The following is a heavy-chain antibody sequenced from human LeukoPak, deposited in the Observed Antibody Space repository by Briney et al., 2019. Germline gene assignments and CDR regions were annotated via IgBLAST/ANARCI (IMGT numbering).Heavy chain of an antibody. V-gene: IGHV3-33*06. J-gene: IGHJ5*02. CDR2: IWYDGSNK. CDR1: GFTFSSYG. D-gene: IGHD2-2*02. Sequence: GGSLRLSCAASGFTFSSYGMHWVRQAPGKGLEWVAVIWYDGSNKYYADSVKGRFTIYRDNSKNTLYLQMNSLRAEDADVYYCAKDGEDIVVVPAAIAANWFDPWGQGTLVTVSS. CDR3: AKDGEDIVVVPAAIAANWFDP.